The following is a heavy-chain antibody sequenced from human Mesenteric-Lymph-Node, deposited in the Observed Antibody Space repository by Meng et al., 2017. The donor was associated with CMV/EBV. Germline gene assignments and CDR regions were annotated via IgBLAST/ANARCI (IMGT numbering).Heavy chain of an antibody. Sequence: GGSFSGYYWSWIRQPPEKGLEWSGEINKSGSTNYNQYLKSRVTIAVDTSKNQFSLKLSSVTAADTAVYYCARAWDEQLYWYWYFDLWGRGTLVTVSS. D-gene: IGHD6-13*01. CDR2: INKSGST. J-gene: IGHJ2*01. CDR3: ARAWDEQLYWYWYFDL. V-gene: IGHV4-34*01. CDR1: GGSFSGYY.